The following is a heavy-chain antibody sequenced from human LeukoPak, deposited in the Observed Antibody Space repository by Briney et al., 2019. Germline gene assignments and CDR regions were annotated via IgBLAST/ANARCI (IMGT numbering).Heavy chain of an antibody. CDR3: AKEWEITPDY. CDR1: GFTFSAYV. J-gene: IGHJ4*02. D-gene: IGHD2-15*01. V-gene: IGHV3-23*01. CDR2: ITGSGGST. Sequence: GGSLRLSCAASGFTFSAYVMSWVRQAPGKGLEWVSAITGSGGSTYYADSVKGRFTISRDNSKNTLYLQMNSLRAEDTAVYYCAKEWEITPDYWGQGTLVTVSS.